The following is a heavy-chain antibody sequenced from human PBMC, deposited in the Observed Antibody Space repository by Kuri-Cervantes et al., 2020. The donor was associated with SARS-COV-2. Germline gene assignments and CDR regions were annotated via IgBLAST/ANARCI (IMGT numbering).Heavy chain of an antibody. J-gene: IGHJ4*02. CDR2: IKQDGSEK. Sequence: GGSLRLSCAASGFTFSSYWMSWVRQAPGKGPEWVANIKQDGSEKYYVDSVKGRFTISRDNAKNSLYLQMNSLRAEDTAVYYCARDNSAYYDFWSGYYNYFDYWGQGTLVTVSS. V-gene: IGHV3-7*01. CDR3: ARDNSAYYDFWSGYYNYFDY. CDR1: GFTFSSYW. D-gene: IGHD3-3*01.